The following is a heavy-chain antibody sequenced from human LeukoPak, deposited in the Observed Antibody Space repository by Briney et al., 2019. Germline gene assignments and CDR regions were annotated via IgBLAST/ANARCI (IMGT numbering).Heavy chain of an antibody. CDR3: ARGGPRGYCSSTSCYPADYYYYYMDV. D-gene: IGHD2-2*01. V-gene: IGHV1-2*02. CDR1: GYTFTGYY. J-gene: IGHJ6*03. Sequence: ASVKVSCKASGYTFTGYYMHWVRQAPGQGLEWMGGINPNSGGTNYAQKFQGRVTMTRDTSISTAYMELSRLRSDDTAVYYCARGGPRGYCSSTSCYPADYYYYYMDVWGKGTTVTVSS. CDR2: INPNSGGT.